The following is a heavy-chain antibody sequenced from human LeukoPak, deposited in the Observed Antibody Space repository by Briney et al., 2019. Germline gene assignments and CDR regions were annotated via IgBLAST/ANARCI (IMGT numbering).Heavy chain of an antibody. Sequence: MASDTLSLTCAVSGYSISSSNWWGWIRQPPGKGLEWIGYIYYSGSTYYNPSLKSRVTISVDTSRNQFSLKLSSVTAAGTAVYYCARSRSGYSYDHAAFDIWGQGTMVTVSS. CDR3: ARSRSGYSYDHAAFDI. J-gene: IGHJ3*02. D-gene: IGHD5-18*01. CDR1: GYSISSSNW. V-gene: IGHV4-28*01. CDR2: IYYSGST.